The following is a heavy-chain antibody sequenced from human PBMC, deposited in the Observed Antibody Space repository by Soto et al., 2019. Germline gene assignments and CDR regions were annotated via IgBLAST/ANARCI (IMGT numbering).Heavy chain of an antibody. Sequence: GGSLRLSCEAAGFPFSGFCMHWVRQTPDKGLEWVSVISPDGSSQDYADSVKGRFFTSRDNSRNTLYLQMNSLRIEDTGVYYYTKPRSSLQWPPFDPWGHGTLVTVSS. J-gene: IGHJ5*02. CDR2: ISPDGSSQ. CDR3: TKPRSSLQWPPFDP. CDR1: GFPFSGFC. D-gene: IGHD6-19*01. V-gene: IGHV3-30*18.